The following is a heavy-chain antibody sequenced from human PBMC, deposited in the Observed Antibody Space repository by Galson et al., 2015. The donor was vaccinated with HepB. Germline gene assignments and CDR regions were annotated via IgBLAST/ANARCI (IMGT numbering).Heavy chain of an antibody. CDR1: GFTFSSYA. V-gene: IGHV3-23*01. CDR3: ARCSGGGCYGGWFDP. D-gene: IGHD2-15*01. Sequence: SLRLSCAASGFTFSSYAMSWVRQAPGKGLEWVASISDSGVQTKYADSVKGRFTISRDNSKNTLYVQTNSLRAEDTAIYYCARCSGGGCYGGWFDPWGQGTLVTVSS. CDR2: ISDSGVQT. J-gene: IGHJ5*02.